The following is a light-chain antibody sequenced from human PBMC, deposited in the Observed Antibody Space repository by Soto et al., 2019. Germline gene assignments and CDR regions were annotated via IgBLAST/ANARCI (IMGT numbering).Light chain of an antibody. V-gene: IGKV3-15*01. Sequence: EIVMTQSPATLSVSPGERATLSCRASQSVSSNLAWYQQKPGQAPRLHIYGASTRATGIPARFSGSGSGTEFTLTISSLQSEDFAVYYCQQYNNWPRSITFGQGTRLEIK. CDR2: GAS. CDR1: QSVSSN. CDR3: QQYNNWPRSIT. J-gene: IGKJ5*01.